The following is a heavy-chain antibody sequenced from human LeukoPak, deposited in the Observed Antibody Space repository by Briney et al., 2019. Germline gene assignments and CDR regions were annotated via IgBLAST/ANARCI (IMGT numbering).Heavy chain of an antibody. V-gene: IGHV4-34*01. D-gene: IGHD5-12*01. CDR1: SGSFSGYY. Sequence: SETLSLTCAVYSGSFSGYYWSWIRQPPGKGLEWIGEINHSGSTNYNPSLKSRVTISVDTSKNQFSLKLSSVTAADTAVYYCARFRGYDFCDYWGQGTLVTVSS. CDR2: INHSGST. CDR3: ARFRGYDFCDY. J-gene: IGHJ4*02.